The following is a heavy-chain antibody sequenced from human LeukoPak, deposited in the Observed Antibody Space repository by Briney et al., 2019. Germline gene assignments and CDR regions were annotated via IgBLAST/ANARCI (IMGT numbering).Heavy chain of an antibody. D-gene: IGHD3-10*01. Sequence: ASVKVSCKASGYTFTGYYMHWVRQAPGQGLEWMGWINPNSGGTNYAQKFQGRVTMTRDTSISTAYMELSRLRSADTAVYYCAREAGYYGSGSLNYWGQGTLVTVSS. J-gene: IGHJ4*02. V-gene: IGHV1-2*02. CDR2: INPNSGGT. CDR1: GYTFTGYY. CDR3: AREAGYYGSGSLNY.